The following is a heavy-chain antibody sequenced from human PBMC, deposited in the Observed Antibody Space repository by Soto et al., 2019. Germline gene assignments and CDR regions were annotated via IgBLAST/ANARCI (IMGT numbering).Heavy chain of an antibody. CDR1: GFYFNNYG. V-gene: IGHV3-21*01. Sequence: GGSLRLSCAVSGFYFNNYGINWVRQAPGKGLEWVSSVSKSDYTYYSDSVKGRFTISRDNAKNSVSLQMNSLRAEDTAVYYCAREDSIIIPAVSGFWGQGTLVTVSS. J-gene: IGHJ4*02. D-gene: IGHD2-2*01. CDR2: VSKSDYT. CDR3: AREDSIIIPAVSGF.